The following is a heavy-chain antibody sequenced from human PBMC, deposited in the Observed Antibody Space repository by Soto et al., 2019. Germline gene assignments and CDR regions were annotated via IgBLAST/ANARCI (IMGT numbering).Heavy chain of an antibody. CDR1: GGSISSYY. V-gene: IGHV4-59*01. D-gene: IGHD6-13*01. J-gene: IGHJ4*02. CDR2: IYYSGST. CDR3: ARHPRSSWSIDY. Sequence: SETLSLTCTVSGGSISSYYWSWIRQPPGKGLEWIGYIYYSGSTNYNPSLKSRVTISVDTSENQFSLKLSSVTAADTAVYYCARHPRSSWSIDYWGQGTLVTVSS.